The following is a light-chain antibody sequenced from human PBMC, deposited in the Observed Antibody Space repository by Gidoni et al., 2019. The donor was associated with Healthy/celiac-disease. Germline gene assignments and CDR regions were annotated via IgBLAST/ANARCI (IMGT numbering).Light chain of an antibody. V-gene: IGKV3-20*01. Sequence: SSYLAWYQQKPGQAPRLLIYGASSRATGIPDRFSGSGSGTDFTLTISRLEPEDFAVYYCQQYGSSPLTFGGGTKVEIK. CDR2: GAS. CDR1: SSY. J-gene: IGKJ4*01. CDR3: QQYGSSPLT.